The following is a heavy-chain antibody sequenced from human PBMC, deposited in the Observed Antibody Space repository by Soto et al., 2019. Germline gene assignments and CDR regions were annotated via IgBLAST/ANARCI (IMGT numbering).Heavy chain of an antibody. CDR2: IYHSGST. V-gene: IGHV4-38-2*01. CDR1: GYAIRSGYY. Sequence: ASETLSLTCAGSGYAIRSGYYWGWIRQPPGKGLEWIGSIYHSGSTDYNPSVKSRITISVDTSKNQFSLKLSSVTAADTAVYYCARVIRDGYNFYYHLIDVWGQGTTVTVSS. J-gene: IGHJ6*02. D-gene: IGHD5-12*01. CDR3: ARVIRDGYNFYYHLIDV.